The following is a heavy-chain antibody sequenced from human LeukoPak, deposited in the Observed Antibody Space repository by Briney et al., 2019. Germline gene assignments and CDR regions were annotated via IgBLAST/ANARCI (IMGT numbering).Heavy chain of an antibody. Sequence: SETLSLTCTVSGGSISSSSYYWGWIRQPPGKGLEWIGSIYYSGSTYYNPSLKSRVTISVDTSKNQFSLKLSSVTAADTAVYYCASYLSLWFGELSPHNWFDPWGQGTLVTVSS. CDR3: ASYLSLWFGELSPHNWFDP. D-gene: IGHD3-10*01. CDR2: IYYSGST. CDR1: GGSISSSSYY. V-gene: IGHV4-39*07. J-gene: IGHJ5*02.